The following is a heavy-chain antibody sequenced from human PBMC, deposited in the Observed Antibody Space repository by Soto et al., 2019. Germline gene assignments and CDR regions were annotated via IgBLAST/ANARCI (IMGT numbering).Heavy chain of an antibody. CDR2: IYYIGST. CDR1: GGSVSAASVSSGDYY. V-gene: IGHV4-61*08. J-gene: IGHJ5*02. D-gene: IGHD3-10*01. CDR3: ARHNKPRGVRVGIDWFDP. Sequence: SETLSLTCTVSGGSVSAASVSSGDYYWNWIRQPPGRGLEWLGYIYYIGSTNYNPSLKSRVTISLDTSKKQFSLKLSSVTAADTAVYYCARHNKPRGVRVGIDWFDPWGQGTLVTV.